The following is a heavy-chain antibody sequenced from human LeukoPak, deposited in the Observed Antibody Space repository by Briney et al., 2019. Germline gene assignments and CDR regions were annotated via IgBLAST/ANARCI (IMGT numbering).Heavy chain of an antibody. CDR1: GFTFSSYS. Sequence: PGGSLRLSCAASGFTFSSYSMNWVRQAPGKGLEWVSSISSSSNYIYYADSVKGRFTISRDNAKNSLYLQMNSLRAEDTAVYYCARGDGGLAAAATRPYWGQGTLVTVSS. CDR3: ARGDGGLAAAATRPY. J-gene: IGHJ4*02. CDR2: ISSSSNYI. D-gene: IGHD6-13*01. V-gene: IGHV3-21*01.